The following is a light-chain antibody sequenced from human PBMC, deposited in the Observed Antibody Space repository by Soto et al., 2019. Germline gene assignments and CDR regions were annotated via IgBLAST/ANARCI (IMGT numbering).Light chain of an antibody. Sequence: DIQMTQSPSSLSASVGDKITITCRASQSISDSLNWYQQKSGKAPKLLMYYASSLQSGVPSRFSGSGSGTDFTLTISSLRPEDFAIYYCQHSYSAPYTFGQGTKLEIK. CDR2: YAS. J-gene: IGKJ2*01. V-gene: IGKV1-39*01. CDR3: QHSYSAPYT. CDR1: QSISDS.